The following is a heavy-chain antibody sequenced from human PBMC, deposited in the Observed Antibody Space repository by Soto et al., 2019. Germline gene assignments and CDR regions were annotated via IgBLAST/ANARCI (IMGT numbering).Heavy chain of an antibody. D-gene: IGHD3-22*01. CDR2: INSDGSST. J-gene: IGHJ5*02. CDR3: ARGDYYDSSGPRQDWFEP. Sequence: GSLRLSCAASGFTFSSYWMHWVRQAPGKGLVWVSRINSDGSSTSYADSVKGRFTISRDNAKNTLYLQMNRLRAEDTAVYYCARGDYYDSSGPRQDWFEPWGQGTLVTVSS. V-gene: IGHV3-74*01. CDR1: GFTFSSYW.